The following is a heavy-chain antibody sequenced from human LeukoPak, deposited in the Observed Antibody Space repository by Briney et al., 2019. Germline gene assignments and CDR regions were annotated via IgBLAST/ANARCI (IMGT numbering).Heavy chain of an antibody. V-gene: IGHV4-59*12. CDR3: ARGGAVNGFDI. J-gene: IGHJ3*02. D-gene: IGHD6-19*01. CDR2: IYHRGSP. CDR1: GGSIRSYY. Sequence: SETLSLTCTVSGGSIRSYYWSWIRQPPGKGLEWIGEIYHRGSPAYNPSLKSRLNISVDTSRAHFSLKLSSVTAADTAVYYCARGGAVNGFDIWGQGTRVTVSS.